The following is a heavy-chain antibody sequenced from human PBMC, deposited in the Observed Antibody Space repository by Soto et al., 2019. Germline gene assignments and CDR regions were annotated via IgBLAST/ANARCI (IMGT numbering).Heavy chain of an antibody. CDR1: GYTFINYY. J-gene: IGHJ4*02. D-gene: IGHD2-8*01. Sequence: GASVKVSCKASGYTFINYYIHWVRQAPGHGLEWMAIINPTGGSTNYAQKLQGRLTLTMDTSTSTVYMELSSLTSEDTAIYYCAEGTKNFDYWGQGTLVTVSS. CDR2: INPTGGST. V-gene: IGHV1-46*01. CDR3: AEGTKNFDY.